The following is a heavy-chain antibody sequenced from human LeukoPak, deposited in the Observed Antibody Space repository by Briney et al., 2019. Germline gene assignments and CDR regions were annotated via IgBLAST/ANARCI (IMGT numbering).Heavy chain of an antibody. V-gene: IGHV1-46*01. CDR3: ARDNSLRDTAWWFDP. Sequence: ASVKVSCKASGGSFSSYAISWVRQAPGQGLEWIGIINPSGDNTWYAQKFQGRVTMTRDMATSTDYLEVSSLRSEDTAVYYCARDNSLRDTAWWFDPWGQGTLVTVSS. J-gene: IGHJ5*02. CDR1: GGSFSSYA. D-gene: IGHD5-24*01. CDR2: INPSGDNT.